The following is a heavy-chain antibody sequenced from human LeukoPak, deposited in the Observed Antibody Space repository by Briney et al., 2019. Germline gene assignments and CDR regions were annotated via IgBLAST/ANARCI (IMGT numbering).Heavy chain of an antibody. Sequence: ASVTVSCTASGYTFTGYYMHWVRQAPGQGLEWRGRINPNSGGTNYAQKFQGRVTMTRDTSISTAYMELSRLRSDDTAVYYCAGVGEGGVWGQGTTVTVSS. D-gene: IGHD1-26*01. CDR2: INPNSGGT. CDR3: AGVGEGGV. J-gene: IGHJ6*02. V-gene: IGHV1-2*06. CDR1: GYTFTGYY.